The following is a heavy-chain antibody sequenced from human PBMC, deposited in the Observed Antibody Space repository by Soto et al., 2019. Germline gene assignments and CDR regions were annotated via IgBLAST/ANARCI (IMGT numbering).Heavy chain of an antibody. CDR1: GFTFSSYA. D-gene: IGHD3-22*01. CDR2: ISPSGRST. CDR3: AKDRGRYDSSAYYFPFDY. V-gene: IGHV3-23*01. J-gene: IGHJ4*02. Sequence: EVQLLESGGGLVQPGGSLRLSCAASGFTFSSYAMTWVRQAPGKGLEWVSGISPSGRSTYYADSVKGRFTISRDNSRNTLYLQMNSLRDEDTAVYYCAKDRGRYDSSAYYFPFDYGGQGTLVTVSS.